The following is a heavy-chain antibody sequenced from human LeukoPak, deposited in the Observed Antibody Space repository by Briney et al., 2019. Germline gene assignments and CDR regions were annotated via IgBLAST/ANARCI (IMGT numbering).Heavy chain of an antibody. CDR3: AREKSGLGELSADY. D-gene: IGHD3-16*02. J-gene: IGHJ4*02. V-gene: IGHV1-2*02. Sequence: ASVKVSCKASGYTFTGYYMHWVRLAPGQGLDWMGRINPNTGDTNYVQKFQGRVTMTRDKSISTAYMELSRPTSDETAVYYCAREKSGLGELSADYWGQGTLVTGSS. CDR2: INPNTGDT. CDR1: GYTFTGYY.